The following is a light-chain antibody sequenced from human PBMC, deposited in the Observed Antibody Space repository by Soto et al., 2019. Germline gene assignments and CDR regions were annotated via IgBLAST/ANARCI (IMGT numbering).Light chain of an antibody. J-gene: IGLJ1*01. V-gene: IGLV2-14*01. CDR1: SNDVGGYNY. CDR2: EVS. CDR3: SSYTTSSPYV. Sequence: QSALTQPASVSGSPGQSVTISCTGTSNDVGGYNYVSWYQQHPGKAPKLVIYEVSQRPSGISGRFSGSKSGNTASLTISGLQVDDEADYFCSSYTTSSPYVFGAGTKLTVL.